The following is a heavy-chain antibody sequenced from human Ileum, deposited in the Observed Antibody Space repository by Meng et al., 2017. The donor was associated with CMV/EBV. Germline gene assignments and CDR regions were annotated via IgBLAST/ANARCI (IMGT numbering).Heavy chain of an antibody. V-gene: IGHV1-2*02. CDR1: GYTFTDYH. J-gene: IGHJ5*02. Sequence: ASVKVSCKASGYTFTDYHMHWVRQAPGQGLEWMGWVNPRNGGIKYAQRFQDRVTMTRDTSTTTAHMELRNLRSDDTAVYYCARAEGGWPPGGFDPWGQGTLVTFYS. D-gene: IGHD6-19*01. CDR3: ARAEGGWPPGGFDP. CDR2: VNPRNGGI.